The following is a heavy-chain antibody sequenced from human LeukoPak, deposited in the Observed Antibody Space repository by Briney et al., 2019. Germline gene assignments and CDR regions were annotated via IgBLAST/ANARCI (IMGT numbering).Heavy chain of an antibody. D-gene: IGHD5-18*01. V-gene: IGHV3-11*01. Sequence: GGSLRLSCAASGFTFSDYYMSWIRQAPGKGLEWVSYISSSGSTIYYADSVKGRFTISRDNAKNSLYLQMNRLRAEDAAVYYCARDAQERGYGYGYAFLWGQGTLVTVSS. J-gene: IGHJ1*01. CDR2: ISSSGSTI. CDR1: GFTFSDYY. CDR3: ARDAQERGYGYGYAFL.